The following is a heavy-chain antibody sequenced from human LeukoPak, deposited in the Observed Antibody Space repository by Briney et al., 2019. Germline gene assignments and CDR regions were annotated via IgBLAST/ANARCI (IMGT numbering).Heavy chain of an antibody. J-gene: IGHJ3*02. CDR1: GYTFTGYY. V-gene: IGHV1-2*04. D-gene: IGHD3-10*01. CDR2: INPNSGGT. Sequence: ASVKVSCKASGYTFTGYYMHWVRQAPGQGLEWVGWINPNSGGTNYAQKFQGWVTMTRDTSISTAYMELSRLRSDDTAVYYCARGVGSRNDAFDIWGQGTMVTVSS. CDR3: ARGVGSRNDAFDI.